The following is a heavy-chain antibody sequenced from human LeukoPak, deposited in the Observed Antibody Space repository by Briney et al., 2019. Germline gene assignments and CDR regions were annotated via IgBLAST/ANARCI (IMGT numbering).Heavy chain of an antibody. CDR1: GGSISSGSYY. Sequence: SETLSLTCTVSGGSISSGSYYWSWIRQPAGKGVEWIGRIYTSGSTHYNPSLKSRVTISVDTSKNQFSLKLSSVTAADTAVYYCARGSYIWFDPWGQGTLVTVSS. CDR2: IYTSGST. D-gene: IGHD1-26*01. J-gene: IGHJ5*02. V-gene: IGHV4-61*02. CDR3: ARGSYIWFDP.